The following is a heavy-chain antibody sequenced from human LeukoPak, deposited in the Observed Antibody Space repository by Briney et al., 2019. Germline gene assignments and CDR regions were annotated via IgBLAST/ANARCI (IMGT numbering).Heavy chain of an antibody. CDR2: IRSNSYGGTT. V-gene: IGHV3-49*04. D-gene: IGHD2-15*01. J-gene: IGHJ4*02. CDR1: GFTFGDYA. CDR3: TRVSGLYGAATPLDF. Sequence: GGSLRLSCTASGFTFGDYAMSWVRQTPGKGLEWVGFIRSNSYGGTTEYAASVKGRFTISRDDSKSIAYLQMNSLKTEDTAVYYCTRVSGLYGAATPLDFWGQGTLVTISS.